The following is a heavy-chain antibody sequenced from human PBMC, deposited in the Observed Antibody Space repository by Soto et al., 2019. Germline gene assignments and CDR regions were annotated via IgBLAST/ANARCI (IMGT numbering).Heavy chain of an antibody. D-gene: IGHD2-8*02. CDR2: VYFGGST. CDR3: ARRSGGSYGGWFDP. CDR1: GGSVTTTNYY. Sequence: QLQLQESGPALVKPSETLSLTCTVSGGSVTTTNYYWGWIRQPPGRGLEWIGSVYFGGSTTISPSLQSRVTISVDTSKNHFSLHLTSVTAEDTAVYYCARRSGGSYGGWFDPWGQGTLVTVSS. V-gene: IGHV4-39*02. J-gene: IGHJ5*02.